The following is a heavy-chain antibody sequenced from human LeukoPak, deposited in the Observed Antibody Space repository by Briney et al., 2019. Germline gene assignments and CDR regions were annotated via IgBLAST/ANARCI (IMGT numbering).Heavy chain of an antibody. CDR2: ISTSGIYI. J-gene: IGHJ4*02. V-gene: IGHV3-21*01. Sequence: GRSLRLSCAASGFTFSRYSMNWVRQAPGTGLEWVSSISTSGIYIYYADSVKGRFTISRDNAKNSLYLQMNSLRAEDTAVYYCASAVRSFDWLPNTFFDSWGQGTLVTVSS. D-gene: IGHD3-9*01. CDR3: ASAVRSFDWLPNTFFDS. CDR1: GFTFSRYS.